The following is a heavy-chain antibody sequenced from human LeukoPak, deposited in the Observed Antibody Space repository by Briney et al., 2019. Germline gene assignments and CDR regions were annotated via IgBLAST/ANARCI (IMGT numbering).Heavy chain of an antibody. Sequence: GGSLRLSCAASGFTFSSYGMHWVRQCPGKGLEWVAVIWYDGSNKHYADSVKGRFTISRDNSKNTLYLQMNSLRAEDTAVYYCAREGNSGYDWNYWGQGTLVTVSS. D-gene: IGHD5-12*01. V-gene: IGHV3-33*01. J-gene: IGHJ4*02. CDR1: GFTFSSYG. CDR3: AREGNSGYDWNY. CDR2: IWYDGSNK.